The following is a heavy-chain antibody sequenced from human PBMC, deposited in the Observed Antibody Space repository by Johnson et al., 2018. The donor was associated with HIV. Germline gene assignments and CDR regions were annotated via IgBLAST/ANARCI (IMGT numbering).Heavy chain of an antibody. CDR2: ISYDGSNK. Sequence: QVQLVESGGGLVQPGGSLRLSCAASAFTFRSYSMHWVRQAPGKGLAWVAVISYDGSNKYYAASVEGRFTISRDNSNTSLYLQMNSLRAEDTAVYYCTRGGSSAKYSNAFDVWGQGTMVTVSS. D-gene: IGHD1-26*01. J-gene: IGHJ3*01. CDR1: AFTFRSYS. V-gene: IGHV3-30-3*01. CDR3: TRGGSSAKYSNAFDV.